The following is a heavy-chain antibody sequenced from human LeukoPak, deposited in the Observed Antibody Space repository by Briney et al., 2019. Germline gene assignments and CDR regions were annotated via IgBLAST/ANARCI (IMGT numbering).Heavy chain of an antibody. CDR2: INPNSGDT. CDR3: GSLGDYSNDGDDY. V-gene: IGHV1-2*02. CDR1: GYTFTGYY. D-gene: IGHD4-11*01. Sequence: GASVKVSCKASGYTFTGYYMHWVRQAPGQGLEWVGWINPNSGDTNYAQNFQGRVTMTTDTSTSTAYMELRSLRSDDTAVYYCGSLGDYSNDGDDYWGQGTLVTVSS. J-gene: IGHJ4*02.